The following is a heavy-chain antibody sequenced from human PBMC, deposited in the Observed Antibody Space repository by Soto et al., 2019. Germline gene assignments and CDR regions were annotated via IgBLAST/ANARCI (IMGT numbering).Heavy chain of an antibody. Sequence: SETLSLTCTVSGGSISSSSYYWGWIRQPPGKGLEWIGSIYYSGSTYYNPSLKGRVTISVDTSKDQFSLKLSSVTAADTAVYYCARHPAPYSRGWPRYFDYWGQGTLVTVSS. D-gene: IGHD6-19*01. J-gene: IGHJ4*02. CDR1: GGSISSSSYY. CDR3: ARHPAPYSRGWPRYFDY. V-gene: IGHV4-39*01. CDR2: IYYSGST.